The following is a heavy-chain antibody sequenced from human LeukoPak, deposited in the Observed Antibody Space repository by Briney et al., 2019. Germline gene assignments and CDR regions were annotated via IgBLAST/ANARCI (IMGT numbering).Heavy chain of an antibody. J-gene: IGHJ4*02. CDR2: TSGSGGNT. CDR3: APGGLWGTRLFDY. CDR1: GFTFSSYA. D-gene: IGHD4/OR15-4a*01. Sequence: GGSLRLSCAASGFTFSSYAMSWIRQAPGKGLEWVPVTSGSGGNTYYADSVKGRFTISRDNSKNTLYLQMNSLRAEDTAVYYCAPGGLWGTRLFDYWGQGTLVTVSS. V-gene: IGHV3-23*01.